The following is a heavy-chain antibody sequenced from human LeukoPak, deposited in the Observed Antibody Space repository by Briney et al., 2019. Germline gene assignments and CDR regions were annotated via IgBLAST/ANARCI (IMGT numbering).Heavy chain of an antibody. V-gene: IGHV3-66*02. J-gene: IGHJ6*02. Sequence: GGSLRLSCAASGFDVSTMWMIWVRQAPGKGLEWISVLASDDRTHYADSVKGRFSISRDNLTNTIYLQMSSLRVEDTALYYCAKDLHNYGLDVWGQGTTVTVSS. CDR1: GFDVSTMW. CDR3: AKDLHNYGLDV. CDR2: LASDDRT.